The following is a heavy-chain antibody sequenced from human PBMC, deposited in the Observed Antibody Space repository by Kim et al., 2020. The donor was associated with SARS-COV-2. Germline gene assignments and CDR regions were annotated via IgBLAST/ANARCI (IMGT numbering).Heavy chain of an antibody. V-gene: IGHV3-23*01. D-gene: IGHD3-22*01. J-gene: IGHJ4*02. Sequence: YADSVKGRFTISRDNSKNTLYLQMNSLRAEDTAVYYCARGVVVIPYGVAVYWGQGTLVTVSS. CDR3: ARGVVVIPYGVAVY.